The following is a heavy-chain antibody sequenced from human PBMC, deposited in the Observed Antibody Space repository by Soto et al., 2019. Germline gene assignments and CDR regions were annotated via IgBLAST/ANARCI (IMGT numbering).Heavy chain of an antibody. Sequence: GGSLRLSCAASGFTFSSYWMHWVRQAPGKGLVWVSRINSDGSSTSYADSVKGRFTISRDNAKNTLYLQMNSLRAEDTAVYYCARVRYSSGWVDYWGQGTLVTVSS. D-gene: IGHD6-19*01. CDR2: INSDGSST. J-gene: IGHJ4*02. CDR3: ARVRYSSGWVDY. CDR1: GFTFSSYW. V-gene: IGHV3-74*01.